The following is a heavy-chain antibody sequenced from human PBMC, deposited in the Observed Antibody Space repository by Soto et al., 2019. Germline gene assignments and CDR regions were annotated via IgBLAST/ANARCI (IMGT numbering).Heavy chain of an antibody. D-gene: IGHD3-10*01. CDR2: INHLETT. CDR1: GASITYGAYS. Sequence: LSLTFTVSGASITYGAYSWSWIRQTPGKGLEWIGYINHLETTFYNPSFESRLTLSIDRTKNQFSLNLKSMSAADRAVYFCARGGGFDSFDYWGQGILVTVSS. CDR3: ARGGGFDSFDY. V-gene: IGHV4-30-2*01. J-gene: IGHJ4*02.